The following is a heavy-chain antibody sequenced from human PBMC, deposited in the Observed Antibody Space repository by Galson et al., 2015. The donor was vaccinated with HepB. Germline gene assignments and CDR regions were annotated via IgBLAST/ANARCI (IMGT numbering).Heavy chain of an antibody. CDR1: GFTYSIYW. J-gene: IGHJ6*03. CDR2: INPSGITT. Sequence: SLRLSCAASGFTYSIYWMHWVRQLQGKGPVWVSRINPSGITTNYADSVKGRFTISRDNAKNTLYLQMNSLRAEDTAVYYCTRDMWGYMDVWGKGTTVTVSS. D-gene: IGHD3-16*01. V-gene: IGHV3-74*01. CDR3: TRDMWGYMDV.